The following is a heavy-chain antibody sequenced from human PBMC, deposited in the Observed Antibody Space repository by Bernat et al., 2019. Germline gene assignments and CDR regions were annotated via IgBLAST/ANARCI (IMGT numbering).Heavy chain of an antibody. D-gene: IGHD6-6*01. CDR1: GYTFTGYY. Sequence: QVQLVQSGAEVKKPGASVKVSCKASGYTFTGYYMHWVRQSPGQGLEWMGWINPNSGGTNYAQKFQGWVSMTRETCISTAYMELSRLRSDDTAVYYCARRDGRGSSDYGMDVWGQGTTVTVSS. CDR2: INPNSGGT. CDR3: ARRDGRGSSDYGMDV. J-gene: IGHJ6*02. V-gene: IGHV1-2*04.